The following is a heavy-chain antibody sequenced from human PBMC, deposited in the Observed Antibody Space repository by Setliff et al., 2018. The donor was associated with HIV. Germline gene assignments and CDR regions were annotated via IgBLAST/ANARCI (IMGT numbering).Heavy chain of an antibody. CDR3: ARGIAATLDY. J-gene: IGHJ4*02. CDR1: GDTFTSFA. Sequence: GASVKVSCKGSGDTFTSFAINWVRQAPGQGLEWLGRIIPVFGTANYAQKFQARVTIIMDKSTNTAYMALSSLRHDDTAIYYCARGIAATLDYWGQGTLVTVSS. D-gene: IGHD6-13*01. CDR2: IIPVFGTA. V-gene: IGHV1-69*05.